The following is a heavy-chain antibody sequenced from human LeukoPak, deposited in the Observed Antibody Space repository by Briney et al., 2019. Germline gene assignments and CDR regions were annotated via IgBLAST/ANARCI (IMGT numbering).Heavy chain of an antibody. J-gene: IGHJ5*02. V-gene: IGHV1-69*13. Sequence: ASVKVSCKASGGTFSSYAISWVRQAPGQGLEWMGGIIPIFGTANYAQKFQGRVTITADESTSTAYMELSSLRSEDTAVYYCARERKKWFGEHTRYFDPWGQGTLVTVSS. CDR2: IIPIFGTA. CDR1: GGTFSSYA. D-gene: IGHD3-10*01. CDR3: ARERKKWFGEHTRYFDP.